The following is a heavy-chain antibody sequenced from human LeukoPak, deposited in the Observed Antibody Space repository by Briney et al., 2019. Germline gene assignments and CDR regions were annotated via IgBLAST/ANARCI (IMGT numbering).Heavy chain of an antibody. V-gene: IGHV3-11*04. D-gene: IGHD2-2*01. J-gene: IGHJ4*02. CDR2: ISSSGSTI. CDR3: ARVVWRGYCSSTSCPIPPMFDY. CDR1: GFTFSDYY. Sequence: PGGSLRLSCAASGFTFSDYYMSWIRQAPGKGLEWVSYISSSGSTIYYADSVKGRFTISRDNAKNSLYLQMNSLRAEDTAVYYCARVVWRGYCSSTSCPIPPMFDYWGQGTLVTVSS.